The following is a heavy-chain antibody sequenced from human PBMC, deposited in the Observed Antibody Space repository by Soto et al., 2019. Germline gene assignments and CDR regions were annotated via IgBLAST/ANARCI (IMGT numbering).Heavy chain of an antibody. V-gene: IGHV4-34*12. CDR1: GGSISSYY. D-gene: IGHD2-21*02. CDR3: ASGGDCTWHI. Sequence: PSETLSLTCTVSGGSISSYYWSWVRQPPGKGLEWIGEIFRSGTTNYNPSLKSRITISIDKSKNQFSLKLTSVTAADTAVYYCASGGDCTWHIWGQGPLLTGSS. J-gene: IGHJ4*02. CDR2: IFRSGTT.